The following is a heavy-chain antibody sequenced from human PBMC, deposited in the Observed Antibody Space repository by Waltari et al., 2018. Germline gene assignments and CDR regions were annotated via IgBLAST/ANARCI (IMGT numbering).Heavy chain of an antibody. Sequence: QVQPVQSGAEVKKPGASVKVSCKASGYTFTSYDINWVRQATGQGLEWMGWMNPNSGNTGYAQKFQGRVTMTRNTSISTAYMELSSLRSEDTAVYYCLLWFGESKKFLSDYWGQGTLVTVSS. CDR2: MNPNSGNT. V-gene: IGHV1-8*02. J-gene: IGHJ4*02. CDR1: GYTFTSYD. CDR3: LLWFGESKKFLSDY. D-gene: IGHD3-10*01.